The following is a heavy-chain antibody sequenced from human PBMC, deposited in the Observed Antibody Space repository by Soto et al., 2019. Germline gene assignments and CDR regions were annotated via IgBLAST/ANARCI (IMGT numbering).Heavy chain of an antibody. V-gene: IGHV1-69*04. CDR2: IIPILGIA. CDR1: GGTFSSYT. D-gene: IGHD5-18*01. Sequence: GASVKVSCKASGGTFSSYTISWVRQAPGQGLEWMGRIIPILGIANYAQKFQGRVTITADKSTSTAYMELSSLRSEDTAVYYCARDRSQLWLKRRDYYYYGMDVWGQGTTVTVSS. CDR3: ARDRSQLWLKRRDYYYYGMDV. J-gene: IGHJ6*02.